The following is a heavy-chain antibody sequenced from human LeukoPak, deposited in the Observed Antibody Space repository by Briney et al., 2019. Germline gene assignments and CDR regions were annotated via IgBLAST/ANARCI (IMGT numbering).Heavy chain of an antibody. D-gene: IGHD5-24*01. J-gene: IGHJ4*02. CDR1: GGSISGYY. Sequence: PSETLSLTCTVSGGSISGYYWSWIRQPPGKGLEWIGYFYYSGSTDYNPSLKSRVTISVDTSKNQFSLKLSSVTAADTAAYYCARGRDGYNYVFDCWGQGTLVTVSS. CDR3: ARGRDGYNYVFDC. CDR2: FYYSGST. V-gene: IGHV4-59*01.